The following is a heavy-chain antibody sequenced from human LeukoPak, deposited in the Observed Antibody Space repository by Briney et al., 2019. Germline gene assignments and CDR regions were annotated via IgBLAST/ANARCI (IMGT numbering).Heavy chain of an antibody. V-gene: IGHV1-46*01. Sequence: ATVKVSCKASGYTFTSYYMHWVRQAPVQGLEWMGIINPSGGSTSYAQKFQGRVTFTTDTSTTTAYMELRSLTSDDTAVYYCARDPRVGEYYASGSLEYWGQGTLVTVSS. CDR1: GYTFTSYY. D-gene: IGHD3-10*01. CDR3: ARDPRVGEYYASGSLEY. CDR2: INPSGGST. J-gene: IGHJ4*02.